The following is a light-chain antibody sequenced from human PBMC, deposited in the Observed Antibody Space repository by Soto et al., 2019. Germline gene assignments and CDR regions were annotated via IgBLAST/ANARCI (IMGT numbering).Light chain of an antibody. J-gene: IGKJ2*01. CDR2: AAS. Sequence: DMQLTQSPSFLSASVGDRVTITCRASQNINTFLAWYQQKPGKAPNLLIFAASTLLGGVPSRFSGSGSGTEFSLTISSLQPEDFATYYCQQSLGIPYTFGQGTRLEIK. V-gene: IGKV1-9*01. CDR1: QNINTF. CDR3: QQSLGIPYT.